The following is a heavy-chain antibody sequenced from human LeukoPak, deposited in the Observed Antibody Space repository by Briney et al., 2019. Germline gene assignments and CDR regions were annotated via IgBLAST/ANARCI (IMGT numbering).Heavy chain of an antibody. Sequence: GASVKVSCKASGGTFSSYAISWVRQAPGQGLEWMGGIIPIFGTANYAQKFQGRVTITTDESTSTAYMELSSLRSEDTAVYYCATDQVGYYFDHWGQGTLVTVSS. CDR3: ATDQVGYYFDH. CDR2: IIPIFGTA. CDR1: GGTFSSYA. J-gene: IGHJ4*02. V-gene: IGHV1-69*05. D-gene: IGHD3-10*01.